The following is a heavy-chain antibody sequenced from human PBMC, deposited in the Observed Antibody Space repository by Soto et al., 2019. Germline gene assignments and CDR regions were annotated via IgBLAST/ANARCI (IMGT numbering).Heavy chain of an antibody. CDR1: GFTFSSYA. V-gene: IGHV3-23*01. D-gene: IGHD3-3*01. CDR2: ISGSGGST. J-gene: IGHJ3*02. Sequence: VGSLRLSCAASGFTFSSYAMSWVRQAPGKGLEWVSAISGSGGSTYYADSVKGRFTISRDNSKNTLYLQMNSLRAEDTAVYYCAKDIPAYYDFWSGYPADAFDIWGQGTMVTVSS. CDR3: AKDIPAYYDFWSGYPADAFDI.